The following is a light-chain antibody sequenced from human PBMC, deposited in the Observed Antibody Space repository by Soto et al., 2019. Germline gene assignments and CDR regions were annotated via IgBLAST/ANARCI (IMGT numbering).Light chain of an antibody. J-gene: IGLJ2*01. Sequence: QSALTQPASVSGSPGQSITISCTGTRRDVGGYNYVSWYQQHPGKAPKLMIYAVSHRPSGVSNRFSGSKSGNTASLTISGLQADDEADYYCNSYTSSSTVVFGGGTKLTVL. CDR2: AVS. V-gene: IGLV2-14*01. CDR3: NSYTSSSTVV. CDR1: RRDVGGYNY.